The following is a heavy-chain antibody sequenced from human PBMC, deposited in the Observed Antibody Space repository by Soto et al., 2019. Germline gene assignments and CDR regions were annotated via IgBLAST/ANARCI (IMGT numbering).Heavy chain of an antibody. CDR3: ARDARTFVRGVIPPHGTDV. Sequence: GASVKVSCKASGDTFTSYYMHWVRQAPGQGLEWMGIINPSGGSTSYAQKFQGRVTMTRDTSTSTVYMELSSLRSEDTAVYYCARDARTFVRGVIPPHGTDVRRQATTV. CDR2: INPSGGST. CDR1: GDTFTSYY. V-gene: IGHV1-46*01. D-gene: IGHD3-10*01. J-gene: IGHJ6*02.